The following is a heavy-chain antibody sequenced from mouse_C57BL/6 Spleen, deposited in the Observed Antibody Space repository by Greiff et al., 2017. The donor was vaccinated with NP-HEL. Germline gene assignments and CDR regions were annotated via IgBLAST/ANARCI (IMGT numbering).Heavy chain of an antibody. CDR1: GFNIKDYY. CDR3: ARGGYSNYGDFDV. V-gene: IGHV14-2*01. CDR2: IDPEDGET. J-gene: IGHJ1*03. D-gene: IGHD2-5*01. Sequence: VQLQQSGAELVKPGASVKLSCTASGFNIKDYYMHWVKQRTEQGLEWIGRIDPEDGETKYAPKFKGKATMTADTSSNTAYLQLSSLTSEDSAVYYCARGGYSNYGDFDVWGTGTTVTVSS.